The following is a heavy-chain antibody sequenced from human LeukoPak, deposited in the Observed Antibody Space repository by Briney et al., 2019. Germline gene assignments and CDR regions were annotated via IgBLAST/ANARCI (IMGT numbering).Heavy chain of an antibody. Sequence: SETLSLTCTVSGGSLSNYYWSWIRQPPGKGLEWIGYIYYSGSTNYNPSLKSRVTISVDTSKNQFSLKLSSVTAADTAVYYCAREMYYYNSSAYFGYFDYWGQGSLVTVSS. J-gene: IGHJ4*02. CDR2: IYYSGST. V-gene: IGHV4-59*01. D-gene: IGHD3-22*01. CDR1: GGSLSNYY. CDR3: AREMYYYNSSAYFGYFDY.